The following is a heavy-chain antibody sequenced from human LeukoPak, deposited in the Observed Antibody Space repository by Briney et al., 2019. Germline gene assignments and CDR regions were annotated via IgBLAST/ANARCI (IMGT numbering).Heavy chain of an antibody. D-gene: IGHD6-19*01. CDR1: GYTFTSYG. J-gene: IGHJ4*02. CDR2: INPNSGGT. V-gene: IGHV1-2*06. Sequence: GASVKVSCKASGYTFTSYGISWVRQAPGQGLEWMGRINPNSGGTNYAQKFQGRVTMTRDTSISTAYMELSRLRSDDTAVYYCARDLIAVAKGDYWGQGTLVTVSS. CDR3: ARDLIAVAKGDY.